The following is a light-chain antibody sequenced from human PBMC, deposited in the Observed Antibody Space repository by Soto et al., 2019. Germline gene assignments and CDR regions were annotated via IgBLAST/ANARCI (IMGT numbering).Light chain of an antibody. V-gene: IGKV1-27*01. CDR1: QGISNY. CDR2: AAS. CDR3: QKYNSAPRS. J-gene: IGKJ3*01. Sequence: DIQMTQSPSSLSASVGDRVTITCRASQGISNYLAWYQQKPGKVPKLLIYAASTLQSGVPSRFSGSGSGTDFTLTISRLQPEDVATYYCQKYNSAPRSFGPGPKVDIK.